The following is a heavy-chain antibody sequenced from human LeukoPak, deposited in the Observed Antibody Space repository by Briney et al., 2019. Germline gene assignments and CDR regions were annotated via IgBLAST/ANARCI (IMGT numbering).Heavy chain of an antibody. V-gene: IGHV3-23*01. D-gene: IGHD4-17*01. Sequence: PGGSLRLSCAASGFTFSSYGMIWVRQVPGEGLEWVSGISGSGDYTYYADSVKGRFTISRDNAKNSLYLQMNSLRAEDTAVYYCAIFDYGDSPWFDPWGQGTLVTVSS. J-gene: IGHJ5*02. CDR3: AIFDYGDSPWFDP. CDR1: GFTFSSYG. CDR2: ISGSGDYT.